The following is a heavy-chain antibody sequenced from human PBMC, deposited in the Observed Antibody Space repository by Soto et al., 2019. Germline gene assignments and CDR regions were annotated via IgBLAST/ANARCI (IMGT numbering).Heavy chain of an antibody. D-gene: IGHD1-26*01. CDR1: GYSFSSYD. Sequence: QVQLVQSGAEVKKPGASVKVSCKVSGYSFSSYDINWVRQATGQGLEWMGWMNPNSGNTGYAQKFQGRVSMTRNTSISTAYLELSSLRSDDTAVYYCAREKVGANDYWGQGTLVNVSS. CDR3: AREKVGANDY. V-gene: IGHV1-8*01. J-gene: IGHJ4*02. CDR2: MNPNSGNT.